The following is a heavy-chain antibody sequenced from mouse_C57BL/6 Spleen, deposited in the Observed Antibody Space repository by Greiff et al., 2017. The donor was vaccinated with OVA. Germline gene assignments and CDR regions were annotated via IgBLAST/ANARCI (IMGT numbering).Heavy chain of an antibody. CDR2: INPYNGDT. Sequence: VQLQQSGPELVKPGDSVKISCKASGYSFTGYFMNWVMQSHGKSLEWIGRINPYNGDTFYNQKFKGQATLTVDKSSSTAHMELRSLTSEDSAVYYCARDGLDYGSSDWYFDVWGTGTTVTVSS. CDR3: ARDGLDYGSSDWYFDV. D-gene: IGHD1-1*01. CDR1: GYSFTGYF. J-gene: IGHJ1*03. V-gene: IGHV1-20*01.